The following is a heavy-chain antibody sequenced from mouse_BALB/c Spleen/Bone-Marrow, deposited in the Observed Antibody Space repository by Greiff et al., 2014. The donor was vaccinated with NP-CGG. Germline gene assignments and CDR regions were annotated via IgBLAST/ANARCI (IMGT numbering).Heavy chain of an antibody. V-gene: IGHV1-22*01. Sequence: EVQLQQSGPELVKPGASVKISCKTSGYTFTEYTMHWVKQSHGKSLEWIGGINSNNGGNSYNQKFKGKVTLTVYKSSSTAYMELRSLTFEDSAVYYCARSKGIRGAMDYWGQGTSVTVSS. CDR1: GYTFTEYT. J-gene: IGHJ4*01. CDR2: INSNNGGN. CDR3: ARSKGIRGAMDY.